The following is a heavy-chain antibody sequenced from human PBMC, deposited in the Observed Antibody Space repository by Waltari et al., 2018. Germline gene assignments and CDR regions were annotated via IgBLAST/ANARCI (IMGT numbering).Heavy chain of an antibody. CDR2: INHSGST. CDR1: GGSFSGYY. D-gene: IGHD1-20*01. J-gene: IGHJ6*03. Sequence: QVQLQQWGAGLLKPSETLSLTCAVYGGSFSGYYWSWIRQPPGKGLAWIGEINHSGSTNYNPSLKSRVTISVDTSKNQFSLKLSSVTAADTAVYYCASVITGTTFGYYYYYMDVWGKGTTVTVSS. CDR3: ASVITGTTFGYYYYYMDV. V-gene: IGHV4-34*01.